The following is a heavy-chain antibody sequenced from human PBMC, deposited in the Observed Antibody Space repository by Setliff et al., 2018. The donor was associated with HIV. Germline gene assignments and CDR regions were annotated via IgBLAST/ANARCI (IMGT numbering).Heavy chain of an antibody. CDR2: ISSNGGST. D-gene: IGHD2-2*01. CDR3: VKAVIVVIPAAIFDY. V-gene: IGHV3-64D*09. CDR1: GFTFSSYV. J-gene: IGHJ4*02. Sequence: GGSLRLSCSASGFTFSSYVMHWVRQAPGKGLEYVSAISSNGGSTYYADSVKGRFTISRDNSKNTLYLQMSSLRVEDTAVYYCVKAVIVVIPAAIFDYWGQGTLVTV.